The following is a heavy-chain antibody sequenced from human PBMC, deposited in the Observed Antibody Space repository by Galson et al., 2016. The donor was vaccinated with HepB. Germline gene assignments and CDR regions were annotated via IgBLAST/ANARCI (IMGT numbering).Heavy chain of an antibody. CDR3: ASQQLWPSFDY. D-gene: IGHD5-18*01. CDR2: IVGSGGTT. V-gene: IGHV3-23*01. J-gene: IGHJ4*01. Sequence: SLRLSCAASGFTFSSYVMSWVRQVPGQGLEWVSGIVGSGGTTYYAESVQGRFIVSRDNSKNILHLQMDSLRVEDTSIYYCASQQLWPSFDYWGHGILVTVSS. CDR1: GFTFSSYV.